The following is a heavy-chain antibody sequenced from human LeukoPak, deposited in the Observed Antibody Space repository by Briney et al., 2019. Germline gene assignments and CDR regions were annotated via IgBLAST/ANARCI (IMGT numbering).Heavy chain of an antibody. J-gene: IGHJ4*02. CDR3: ARGRISITGTSDLDY. CDR2: MNPNSGNT. CDR1: GYTFTSYD. Sequence: GASVKVSCKASGYTFTSYDINWVRQATGQGLEWMGWMNPNSGNTGYAQKFQGRVTITRNASISTAYMELSSLRSEDTAVYYCARGRISITGTSDLDYWGQGTLVTVSS. D-gene: IGHD1/OR15-1a*01. V-gene: IGHV1-8*03.